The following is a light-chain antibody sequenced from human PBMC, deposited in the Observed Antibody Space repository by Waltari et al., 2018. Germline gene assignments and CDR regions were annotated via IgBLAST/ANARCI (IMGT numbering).Light chain of an antibody. CDR2: RAS. CDR1: QNINKL. Sequence: EVVMTQSPATLSVSPGERATISCRASQNINKLLAWYQQKPGQAPRLLIYRASTSATGIPVRFSGSESGTEFTLTISSLQSEDFAIYYCQEYNKWPSTFGQGTRLEIK. J-gene: IGKJ5*01. CDR3: QEYNKWPST. V-gene: IGKV3-15*01.